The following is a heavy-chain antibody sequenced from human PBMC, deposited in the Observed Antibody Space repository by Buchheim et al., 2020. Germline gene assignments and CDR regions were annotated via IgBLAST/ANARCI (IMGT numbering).Heavy chain of an antibody. V-gene: IGHV4-59*01. J-gene: IGHJ4*02. Sequence: VQLQESGPGLVKASQTLSLPCTVSGGSINNYYWSWIRQPPGKALEWIGYIYYSGMTKYSPSLKNRVTISADTFKNQFSLNLDSVTAADTAVYYCARTIHPSSVRWYFEYWGQGSL. CDR2: IYYSGMT. CDR1: GGSINNYY. D-gene: IGHD6-25*01. CDR3: ARTIHPSSVRWYFEY.